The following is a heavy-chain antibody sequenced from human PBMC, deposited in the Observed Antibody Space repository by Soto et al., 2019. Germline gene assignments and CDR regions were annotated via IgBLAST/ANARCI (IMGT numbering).Heavy chain of an antibody. CDR1: GGSFSGYY. D-gene: IGHD2-15*01. J-gene: IGHJ5*02. CDR2: INHSGST. V-gene: IGHV4-34*01. Sequence: PSETLSLTCAVYGGSFSGYYWSWIRQPPGKGLEWIGEINHSGSTNYNPSLKSRVTISVDTSKNQFSLKLSSVTAADTAVYYCARGRLGYCSGGSCTGDGWFDPWGQGTLVTVS. CDR3: ARGRLGYCSGGSCTGDGWFDP.